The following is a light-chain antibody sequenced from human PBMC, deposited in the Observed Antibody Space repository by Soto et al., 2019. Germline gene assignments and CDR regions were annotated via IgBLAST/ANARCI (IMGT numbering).Light chain of an antibody. Sequence: EIVLTQLPGPPSLSPGERATLSCRASQSLSSSYLAWYQQKPGQAPRLLIYGASSRATGIPDRFSGSGSGTDFTLTISRLEPEDFAVYYCQQYGSSPWTFGQGTKVDIK. CDR1: QSLSSSY. J-gene: IGKJ1*01. CDR3: QQYGSSPWT. V-gene: IGKV3-20*01. CDR2: GAS.